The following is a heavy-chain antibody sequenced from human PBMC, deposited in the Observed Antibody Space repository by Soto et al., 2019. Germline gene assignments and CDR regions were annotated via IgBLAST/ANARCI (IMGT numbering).Heavy chain of an antibody. CDR3: ARGGYSSSPLDY. CDR2: IYYSGST. D-gene: IGHD6-13*01. CDR1: GGSISSYY. V-gene: IGHV4-59*01. Sequence: SETLSLTCTVSGGSISSYYWSWVRQPPGKGLEWIGYIYYSGSTNYNPSLKSRVTISVDTSKNQFSLKLSSVTAADTAVYYCARGGYSSSPLDYWGQGTLVTVSS. J-gene: IGHJ4*02.